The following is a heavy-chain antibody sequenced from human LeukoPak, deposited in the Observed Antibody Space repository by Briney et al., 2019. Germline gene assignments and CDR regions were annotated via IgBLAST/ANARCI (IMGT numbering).Heavy chain of an antibody. D-gene: IGHD6-19*01. CDR2: TNPHSGQT. Sequence: ASVKVSCKASGYTFTGYYMHWVRQVPGQGLEWMGWTNPHSGQTGYVLKFQGRVTMTRDTSISTAYMELSSLTSEDTAVYYCVRVTSGRMDFDYWGQGTLVTVSS. CDR3: VRVTSGRMDFDY. J-gene: IGHJ4*02. V-gene: IGHV1-8*02. CDR1: GYTFTGYY.